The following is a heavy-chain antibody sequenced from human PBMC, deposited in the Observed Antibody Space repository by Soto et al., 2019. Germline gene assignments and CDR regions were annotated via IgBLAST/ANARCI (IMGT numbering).Heavy chain of an antibody. CDR1: GGSFSGYY. J-gene: IGHJ5*02. Sequence: SETLSLTCTVYGGSFSGYYWSWIRQSPGKGLEWIGQIKHSGGTNYNPLLKSRVTISVDTPRNQFSLKLSSVTAADTAVYFCARTYYYRSGTYFAWFDPWGQGTLVTVSS. CDR2: IKHSGGT. D-gene: IGHD3-10*01. CDR3: ARTYYYRSGTYFAWFDP. V-gene: IGHV4-34*01.